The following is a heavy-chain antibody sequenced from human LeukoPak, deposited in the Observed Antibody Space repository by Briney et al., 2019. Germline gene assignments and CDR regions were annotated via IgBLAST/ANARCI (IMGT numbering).Heavy chain of an antibody. CDR3: ARERVVAATLFDY. CDR2: ISSSSSYI. D-gene: IGHD2-15*01. CDR1: GFTFSSYS. Sequence: PGGSLRLSCAASGFTFSSYSMNWVRQAPGKGLECVSSISSSSSYIYYADSVKGRFTISRDNAKNSLYLQMNSLRAEDTAVYYCARERVVAATLFDYWGQGTLVTVSS. V-gene: IGHV3-21*01. J-gene: IGHJ4*02.